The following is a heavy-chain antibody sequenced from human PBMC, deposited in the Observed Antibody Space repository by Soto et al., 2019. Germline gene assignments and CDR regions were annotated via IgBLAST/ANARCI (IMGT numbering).Heavy chain of an antibody. D-gene: IGHD2-2*01. Sequence: HPGGPMRLSCAASGFTFHHAWVSWVRQDPGKGLQWVASVKEDGREKYYVDSVKGRFTMSRANADNSLFLQMTSLRVEDTAVYYCVRNRASMDYWGQGTLVTVSS. V-gene: IGHV3-7*04. CDR2: VKEDGREK. CDR3: VRNRASMDY. J-gene: IGHJ4*02. CDR1: GFTFHHAW.